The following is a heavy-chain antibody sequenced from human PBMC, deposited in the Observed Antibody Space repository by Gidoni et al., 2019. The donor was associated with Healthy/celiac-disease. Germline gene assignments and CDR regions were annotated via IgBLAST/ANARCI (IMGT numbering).Heavy chain of an antibody. CDR2: IDSGGST. V-gene: IGHV3-53*02. CDR1: GFTVRSNY. CDR3: ARERVLRFLEWSNWFDP. D-gene: IGHD3-3*01. J-gene: IGHJ5*02. Sequence: EVQLVATGGGLTQPGGSLRLSCAASGFTVRSNYMSWVRQAPGKGLEWVAVIDSGGSTYYADSVKGRFTISRDNSKNTLYLQMNSLRAEDTAVYYCARERVLRFLEWSNWFDPWGQGTLVTVSS.